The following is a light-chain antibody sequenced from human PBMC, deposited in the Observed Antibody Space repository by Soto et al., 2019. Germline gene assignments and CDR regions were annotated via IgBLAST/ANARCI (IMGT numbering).Light chain of an antibody. CDR2: DVS. Sequence: QSALTQPRSVSGSPGQSVTISCTGTGSDVGGYNYVSWYQQHPGKAPKLIIYDVSTRPSGVPDRFSGSKSGNTASLTISGLQAEDEADYYCCSYAGNYSVVFGGGTKVTVL. CDR1: GSDVGGYNY. CDR3: CSYAGNYSVV. J-gene: IGLJ2*01. V-gene: IGLV2-11*01.